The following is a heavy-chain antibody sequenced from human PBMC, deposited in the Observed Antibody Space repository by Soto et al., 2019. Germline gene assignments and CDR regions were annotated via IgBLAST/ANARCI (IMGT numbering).Heavy chain of an antibody. D-gene: IGHD2-15*01. J-gene: IGHJ4*02. V-gene: IGHV1-18*01. CDR3: ARGAAGGHFDY. Sequence: ASVKVSCKASGYTFTSYGISWVRQAPGQGLEWMGWINPYNGNTKYAQKLQGRVTMTTDTSTSTAYMELRSLRSDDTAVYYCARGAAGGHFDYWGQGTLVTVSS. CDR1: GYTFTSYG. CDR2: INPYNGNT.